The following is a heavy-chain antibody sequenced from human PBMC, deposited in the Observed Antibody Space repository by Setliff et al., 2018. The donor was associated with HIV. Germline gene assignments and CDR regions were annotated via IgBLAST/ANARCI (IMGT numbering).Heavy chain of an antibody. CDR3: ARDPRTIRAYY. CDR1: GGSISISSYY. Sequence: SETLSLTCTVSGGSISISSYYWGWIRKPPGKGLEWIGSIYYSGTTYYNPSLKSRVTISVDTSKNQFSLKLSSVTAADTAVYYCARDPRTIRAYYWGRGTLVTVSS. D-gene: IGHD1-1*01. V-gene: IGHV4-39*07. J-gene: IGHJ4*02. CDR2: IYYSGTT.